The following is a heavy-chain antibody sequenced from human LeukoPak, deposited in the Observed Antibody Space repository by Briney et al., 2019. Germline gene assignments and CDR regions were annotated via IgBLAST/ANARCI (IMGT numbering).Heavy chain of an antibody. CDR1: GGTFSSYA. CDR3: ARRTLGGYYYYGMDV. D-gene: IGHD3-16*01. V-gene: IGHV1-69*13. J-gene: IGHJ6*02. CDR2: IIPIFGTA. Sequence: SVKVSCKASGGTFSSYAISWVRQAPGQGLEWMGGIIPIFGTANYAQEFQGRVTITADESTSTAYMELSSLRSEDTAVYYCARRTLGGYYYYGMDVWGQGTTVTVSS.